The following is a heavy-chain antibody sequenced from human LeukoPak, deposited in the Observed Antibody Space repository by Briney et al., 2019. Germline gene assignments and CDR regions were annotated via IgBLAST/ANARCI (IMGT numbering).Heavy chain of an antibody. Sequence: ASVKVSCKASGYTFISYGISWVRQAPGQGLEWMGWISGYNGNTNYVQKFQGRVTMTTDTSTSTAYMELRSLRSDDTAVYYCARDRRPTYGSGSYYLYYFDYWGQGTLVTVSS. CDR1: GYTFISYG. CDR2: ISGYNGNT. CDR3: ARDRRPTYGSGSYYLYYFDY. J-gene: IGHJ4*02. D-gene: IGHD3-10*01. V-gene: IGHV1-18*01.